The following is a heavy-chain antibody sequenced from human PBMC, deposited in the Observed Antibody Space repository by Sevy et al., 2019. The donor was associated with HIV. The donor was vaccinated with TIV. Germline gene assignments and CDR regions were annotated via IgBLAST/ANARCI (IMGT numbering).Heavy chain of an antibody. J-gene: IGHJ5*02. V-gene: IGHV4-39*01. CDR2: IYYSGTT. CDR3: ARLNYGDYSNYFDP. D-gene: IGHD4-17*01. Sequence: LETLSLTCTVSGGSISSNSYYWVWIRQPPVKGLEWIGSIYYSGTTYYNPSLKSRVTISIDTSKTQFSLKLSSVTAADTAIFYCARLNYGDYSNYFDPWGQGSLVTVSS. CDR1: GGSISSNSYY.